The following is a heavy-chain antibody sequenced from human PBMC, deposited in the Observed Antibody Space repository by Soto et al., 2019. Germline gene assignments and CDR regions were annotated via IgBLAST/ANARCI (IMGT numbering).Heavy chain of an antibody. V-gene: IGHV3-48*03. D-gene: IGHD3-3*02. CDR2: ISSSGNTI. J-gene: IGHJ4*02. CDR1: GFTFSAYE. Sequence: RRLSCAASGFTFSAYEINWVRQAPGKGLEWVSYISSSGNTIYYADSVKGRFTISRDNAKNSLFLQMNSLRVEDTAFYYCARSPFLECNWAQGTLVTVSS. CDR3: ARSPFLECN.